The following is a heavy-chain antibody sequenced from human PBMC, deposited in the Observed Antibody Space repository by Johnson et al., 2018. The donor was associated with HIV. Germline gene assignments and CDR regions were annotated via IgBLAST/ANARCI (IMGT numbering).Heavy chain of an antibody. CDR2: IRYDGSNK. CDR1: GFTVSTNY. D-gene: IGHD1-26*01. V-gene: IGHV3-30*02. CDR3: AKDRGGSYLLFGAFDI. Sequence: QVQLVESGGGVVQTGRSLELSCAASGFTVSTNYMTWVRQAPGKGLEWVAFIRYDGSNKYYADSVKGRFTISRDNSKNTLYLQMNSLRAEDTAVYYCAKDRGGSYLLFGAFDIWGQGTMVTVSS. J-gene: IGHJ3*02.